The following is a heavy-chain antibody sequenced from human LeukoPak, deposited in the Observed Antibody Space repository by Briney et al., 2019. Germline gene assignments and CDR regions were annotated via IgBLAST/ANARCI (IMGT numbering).Heavy chain of an antibody. V-gene: IGHV1-2*02. CDR1: GYTFTGYY. CDR2: INPNSGGT. CDR3: ARSKVPAAIGSFDY. D-gene: IGHD2-2*02. J-gene: IGHJ4*02. Sequence: ASVKVSCKASGYTFTGYYMHWVRQAPGQGLEWMGWINPNSGGTNYAQKFQGRVTMTRDTSISTAYMELSRLRSDDTAVYYCARSKVPAAIGSFDYWAREPWSPSPQ.